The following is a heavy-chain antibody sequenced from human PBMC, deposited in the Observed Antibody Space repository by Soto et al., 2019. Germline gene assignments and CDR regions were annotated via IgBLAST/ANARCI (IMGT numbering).Heavy chain of an antibody. CDR1: GFSLTTRGVG. CDR2: IYWDDDK. CDR3: AHIPNYYQYDWFDP. V-gene: IGHV2-5*02. Sequence: QITLKESGPTLVKPAQTLTLTCTFSGFSLTTRGVGVGWISQPQGKALECLALIYWDDDKRYSPSLQSRLSITKDTSKNQVVLTMTNVDPVDTATYYCAHIPNYYQYDWFDPWGQGTLVAVSS. D-gene: IGHD3-10*01. J-gene: IGHJ5*02.